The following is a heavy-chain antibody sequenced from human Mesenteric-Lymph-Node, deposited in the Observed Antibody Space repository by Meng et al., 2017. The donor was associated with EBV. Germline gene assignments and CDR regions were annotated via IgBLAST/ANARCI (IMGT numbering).Heavy chain of an antibody. J-gene: IGHJ5*02. CDR1: CYSFTSYG. V-gene: IGHV1-2*06. CDR3: AREGLISAAGSFYP. CDR2: INPNSGGT. Sequence: VQLVQSGAEVKKPWASVKVSCKTSCYSFTSYGVGWVRQTPGQGLEWMGRINPNSGGTNYAQKFQGRVTMTRDTSISTTYMELSKLRSDDTAVYFCAREGLISAAGSFYPWGQGTLVTVSS. D-gene: IGHD6-13*01.